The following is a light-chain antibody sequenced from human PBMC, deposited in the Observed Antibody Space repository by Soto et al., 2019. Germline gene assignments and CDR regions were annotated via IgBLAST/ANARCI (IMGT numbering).Light chain of an antibody. CDR1: QSIRSN. CDR2: GAS. J-gene: IGKJ4*01. Sequence: EIVMTQSPATLSVSPGQRATLSCRASQSIRSNLAWYQQKPGQAPRLLIYGASTRAPGIPARFSGSGSGTEFTLTISSLQSEDFAVYYCPQYDNWPLTFGGGTKVEIK. V-gene: IGKV3D-15*01. CDR3: PQYDNWPLT.